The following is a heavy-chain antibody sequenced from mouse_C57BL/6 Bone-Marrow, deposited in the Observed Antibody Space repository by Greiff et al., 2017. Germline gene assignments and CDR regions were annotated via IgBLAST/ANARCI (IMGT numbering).Heavy chain of an antibody. V-gene: IGHV14-4*01. Sequence: VHVKQSGAELVRPGASVKLSCTASGFNIKDDYMHWVKQRPEQGLEWIGWIDPENGDTEYASKFQGKATITADTSSNTAYLQLSSLTSEDTAVYYWTTGLRRGGYAMDYWGQGTSVTVSS. J-gene: IGHJ4*01. CDR3: TTGLRRGGYAMDY. CDR2: IDPENGDT. D-gene: IGHD2-2*01. CDR1: GFNIKDDY.